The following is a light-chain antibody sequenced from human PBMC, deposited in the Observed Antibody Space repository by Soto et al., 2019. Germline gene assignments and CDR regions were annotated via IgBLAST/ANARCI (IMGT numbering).Light chain of an antibody. CDR2: YAS. CDR1: ESVHRN. Sequence: EIVLTQSPGTLSLSPGERATLSCRASESVHRNLAWYQQKPGQGPRLLIYYASTRATGVPDRFTGSGSGTEFTLTITSLQSEDVGDYHCQHYSNWPPYFGPGTKVEIK. CDR3: QHYSNWPPY. J-gene: IGKJ3*01. V-gene: IGKV3-15*01.